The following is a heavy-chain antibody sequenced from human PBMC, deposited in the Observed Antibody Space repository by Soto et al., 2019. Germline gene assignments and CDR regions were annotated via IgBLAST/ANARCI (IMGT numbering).Heavy chain of an antibody. V-gene: IGHV1-8*01. CDR3: ARTRSGANYMDV. Sequence: ASVKVSCKASGYTFTSYDINWVRQATGQGLEWMGWMNPNSGNTGYAQKFQGRVTMTRNTSISTAYMELSSLRPEDTAVYYCARTRSGANYMDVWGKGTTVTVSS. D-gene: IGHD3-3*01. J-gene: IGHJ6*03. CDR2: MNPNSGNT. CDR1: GYTFTSYD.